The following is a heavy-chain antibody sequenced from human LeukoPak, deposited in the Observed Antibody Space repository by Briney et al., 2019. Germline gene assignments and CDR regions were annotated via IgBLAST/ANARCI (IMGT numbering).Heavy chain of an antibody. CDR3: ARDLCSSTSCYMGDY. CDR2: IIPILGIA. D-gene: IGHD2-2*02. Sequence: ASVKVSCEASGGTFSSYAISWVRQAPGQGLEWMGRIIPILGIANYAQKFQGRVTITADKSTSTAYMELSSLRSEDTAVYYCARDLCSSTSCYMGDYWGQGTLVTVSS. CDR1: GGTFSSYA. V-gene: IGHV1-69*04. J-gene: IGHJ4*02.